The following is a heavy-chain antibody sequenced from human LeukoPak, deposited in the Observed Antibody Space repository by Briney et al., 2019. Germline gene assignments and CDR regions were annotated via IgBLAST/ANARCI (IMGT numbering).Heavy chain of an antibody. CDR2: IKSKTDGGTT. V-gene: IGHV3-15*01. D-gene: IGHD6-19*01. J-gene: IGHJ4*02. CDR1: GLTLRNAW. Sequence: PGGPQTLSCAASGLTLRNAWVSWLPHSTGKGLEWVRRIKSKTDGGTTDYAAPVKGRFTISRDDSKNTLYLQMNSLKTEDTAVYYCTTVWGIAVAGTREYWGQGTLVTVSS. CDR3: TTVWGIAVAGTREY.